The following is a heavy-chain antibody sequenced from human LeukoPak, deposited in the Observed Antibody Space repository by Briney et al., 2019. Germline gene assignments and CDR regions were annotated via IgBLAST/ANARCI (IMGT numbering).Heavy chain of an antibody. Sequence: GGALRLSCAASGFTFSSYSMNWVRQAPGKGLEWVSYIISSRSTIYYADTVKGRFTISTDNAKNSLYLQMNSLRAEDTAVYYCAREAIAVAGRGCFAYWGQGTLVTVSS. CDR3: AREAIAVAGRGCFAY. D-gene: IGHD6-19*01. J-gene: IGHJ4*02. CDR2: IISSRSTI. V-gene: IGHV3-48*01. CDR1: GFTFSSYS.